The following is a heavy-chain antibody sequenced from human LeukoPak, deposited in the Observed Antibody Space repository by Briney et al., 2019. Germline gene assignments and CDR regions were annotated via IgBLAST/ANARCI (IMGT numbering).Heavy chain of an antibody. Sequence: GGSLILSCAASGFTFSNYGMHWVRPAPGKGLGWVAFIRFDGSNKYYAGAVEGRFTISRDNSKNTLYLQMNSLRTEDTAVYYCAKDIVVLPAAFDYWGEGTLVAVSS. CDR1: GFTFSNYG. CDR3: AKDIVVLPAAFDY. V-gene: IGHV3-30*02. J-gene: IGHJ4*02. CDR2: IRFDGSNK. D-gene: IGHD2-2*01.